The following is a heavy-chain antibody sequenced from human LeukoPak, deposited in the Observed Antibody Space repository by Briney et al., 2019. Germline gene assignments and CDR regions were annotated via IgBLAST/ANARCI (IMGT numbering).Heavy chain of an antibody. CDR1: GFTFSGSA. CDR3: TRQWLQLAAFDI. J-gene: IGHJ3*02. Sequence: GGSLRLSCAASGFTFSGSAMHWVRQASGKGLEWVGRIRSKANSYATAYAASVKGRFTISRDDSKNTAYLQMNSLKTEDTAVYYCTRQWLQLAAFDIWGQGTMVTVSS. CDR2: IRSKANSYAT. D-gene: IGHD5-24*01. V-gene: IGHV3-73*01.